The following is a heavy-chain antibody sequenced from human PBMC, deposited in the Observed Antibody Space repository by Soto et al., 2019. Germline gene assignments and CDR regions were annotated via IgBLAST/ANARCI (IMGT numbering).Heavy chain of an antibody. J-gene: IGHJ3*01. CDR3: AKRFGSGYYSAFDV. D-gene: IGHD3-22*01. V-gene: IGHV3-23*01. Sequence: GGSLRLSCAASGLTFSAYAMTWVRQAPGKGLEWVSTISGSGDDTYCAGSVKGRFIISRDNSKNTLFLQMNSLRAEDTAVYHCAKRFGSGYYSAFDVWGQGTMVTVSS. CDR1: GLTFSAYA. CDR2: ISGSGDDT.